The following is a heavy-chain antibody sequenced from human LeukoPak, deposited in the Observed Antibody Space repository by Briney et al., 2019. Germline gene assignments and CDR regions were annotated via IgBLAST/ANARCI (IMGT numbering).Heavy chain of an antibody. V-gene: IGHV3-30-3*01. CDR3: ARGAELRYFDSPCDY. CDR1: GFTLSSYA. CDR2: ISYDGSNK. D-gene: IGHD3-9*01. Sequence: QPGRSLRLSCAASGFTLSSYAMHWVRQAPGKGLEWVAVISYDGSNKYYADSVKGRFTISRDNSKNTLYLQMNSLRAEDTAVYYCARGAELRYFDSPCDYWGQGTLVTVSS. J-gene: IGHJ4*02.